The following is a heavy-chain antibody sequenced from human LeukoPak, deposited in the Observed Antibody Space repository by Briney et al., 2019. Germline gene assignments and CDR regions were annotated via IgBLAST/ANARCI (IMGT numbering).Heavy chain of an antibody. CDR2: IIPVFGTA. CDR3: AREIVGAIDY. Sequence: ASVKVSCKASGGTFSSYAISWVRQAPGQGLEWMGRIIPVFGTANYAQKFQGRVTITTDESTSTAYMELSSLRSEDTAVYYCAREIVGAIDYWGQGTLVTVSS. CDR1: GGTFSSYA. V-gene: IGHV1-69*05. D-gene: IGHD1-26*01. J-gene: IGHJ4*02.